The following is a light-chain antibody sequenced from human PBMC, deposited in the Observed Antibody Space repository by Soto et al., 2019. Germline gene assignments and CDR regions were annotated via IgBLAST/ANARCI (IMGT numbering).Light chain of an antibody. CDR2: GDN. J-gene: IGLJ1*01. V-gene: IGLV1-40*01. Sequence: QSVLTQPPSVSGAPGQRVTISCTGSSSNIGARYGVHWYQQLPGTAPKLLIYGDNNRPSGVPDRFSGSKSGTSASLAITGLQAEDEAVYYCQYYDSSLSGFVFGTGTKVTVL. CDR1: SSNIGARYG. CDR3: QYYDSSLSGFV.